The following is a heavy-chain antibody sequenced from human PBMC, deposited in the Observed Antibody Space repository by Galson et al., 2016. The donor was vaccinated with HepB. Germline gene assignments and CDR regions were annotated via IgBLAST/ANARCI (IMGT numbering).Heavy chain of an antibody. V-gene: IGHV1-69*10. CDR3: ARGVWLAARGDYYFLMDV. J-gene: IGHJ6*02. CDR2: IITILDIA. D-gene: IGHD6-6*01. Sequence: SVKVSCKASGGSFSSYAISWVRQAPGQGLEWMGGIITILDIANYAQKFQGRVTITADTSTSTSYMELSSLRSEDTAVYYRARGVWLAARGDYYFLMDVWGQGTTVTVSS. CDR1: GGSFSSYA.